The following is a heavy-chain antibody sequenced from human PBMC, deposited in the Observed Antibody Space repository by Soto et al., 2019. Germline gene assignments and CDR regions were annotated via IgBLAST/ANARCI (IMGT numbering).Heavy chain of an antibody. D-gene: IGHD5-12*01. V-gene: IGHV3-30*18. CDR3: AKDLENIVATFHLDY. J-gene: IGHJ4*02. CDR2: ISYDGSNK. Sequence: QVQLVESGGGVVQPGRSLRLSCAASGFTFSSYGMHWVRQAPGKGLEWVAVISYDGSNKYYADSVKGRFTISRDNSKNTLYLQMNSLRAEDTAVYYCAKDLENIVATFHLDYWGPGTLVTVSS. CDR1: GFTFSSYG.